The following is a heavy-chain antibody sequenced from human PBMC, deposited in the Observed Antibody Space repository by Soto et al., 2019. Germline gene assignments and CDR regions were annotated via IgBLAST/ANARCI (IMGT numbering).Heavy chain of an antibody. J-gene: IGHJ4*02. D-gene: IGHD4-4*01. V-gene: IGHV1-46*01. CDR2: INPSGGST. CDR3: ARSVTADY. Sequence: QVQLVQSGAEVKKPGASVKVSCKASGYTFTSDYMNWVRQAHGQGLEWMGIINPSGGSTSYAQKVQGRVTTTGDASTGAGYMELTSLRSDETAVYYCARSVTADYWGQGPLVTVSS. CDR1: GYTFTSDY.